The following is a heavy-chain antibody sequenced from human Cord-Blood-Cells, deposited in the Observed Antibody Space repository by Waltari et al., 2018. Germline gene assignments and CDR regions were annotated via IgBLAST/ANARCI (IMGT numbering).Heavy chain of an antibody. CDR1: GYSFTSYW. D-gene: IGHD2-2*02. CDR3: ARGNCSSTSCYSYFDY. J-gene: IGHJ4*02. CDR2: IYPGDSDT. V-gene: IGHV5-51*01. Sequence: EVQLVQSGAEVKKPGESLKISCKGSGYSFTSYWIGWARQMPGKGLEWMGIIYPGDSDTRYSPSFQGQVTISADKSISTAYLQWSSLKASDTAMYYCARGNCSSTSCYSYFDYWGQGTLVTVSS.